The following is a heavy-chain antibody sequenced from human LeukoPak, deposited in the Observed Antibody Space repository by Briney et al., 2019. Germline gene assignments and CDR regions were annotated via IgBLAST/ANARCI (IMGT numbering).Heavy chain of an antibody. CDR1: GFTFSTYS. D-gene: IGHD1-26*01. V-gene: IGHV3-33*08. CDR3: ATSGSYYRFEY. J-gene: IGHJ4*02. CDR2: IWYDGSNK. Sequence: GGSLRLSCAASGFTFSTYSMNWVRQAPGKGLEWVAVIWYDGSNKYYADSVKGRFTISRDNSKNTLYLQVNSLRAEDTAVYYCATSGSYYRFEYWGQGTLVTVSS.